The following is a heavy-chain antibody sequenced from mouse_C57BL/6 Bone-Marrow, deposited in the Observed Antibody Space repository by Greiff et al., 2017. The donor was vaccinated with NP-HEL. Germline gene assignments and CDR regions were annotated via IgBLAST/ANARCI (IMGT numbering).Heavy chain of an antibody. Sequence: VQLQQPGAELVRPGSSVKLSCKASGYTFTSYWMDWVKQRPGQGLEWIGNIYPSDSETHYNQKFKDKATLTVDKSSSTAYMQLSSLTSEDSAVYYCARRGSNPYYYAMDYWGQGTSVTVSS. CDR2: IYPSDSET. J-gene: IGHJ4*01. D-gene: IGHD2-5*01. CDR1: GYTFTSYW. CDR3: ARRGSNPYYYAMDY. V-gene: IGHV1-61*01.